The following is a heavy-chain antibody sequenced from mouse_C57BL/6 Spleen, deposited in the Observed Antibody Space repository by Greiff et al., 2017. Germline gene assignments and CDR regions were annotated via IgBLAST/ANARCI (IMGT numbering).Heavy chain of an antibody. CDR2: INPSNGGT. D-gene: IGHD2-2*01. CDR3: ARAVYYGYDDWYFDV. CDR1: GYTFTSYW. J-gene: IGHJ1*03. V-gene: IGHV1-53*01. Sequence: QVQLQQPGTELVKPGASVKLSCKASGYTFTSYWMHWVKQRPGQGLEWIGNINPSNGGTNYNEKFKSKATLTVDKSSSTDYMQLSSLTSEDSAVYYCARAVYYGYDDWYFDVGGTGTTVTVPS.